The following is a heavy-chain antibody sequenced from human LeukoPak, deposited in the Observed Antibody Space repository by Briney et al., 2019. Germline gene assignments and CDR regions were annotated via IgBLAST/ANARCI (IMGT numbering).Heavy chain of an antibody. D-gene: IGHD3-10*01. CDR2: IYTSGST. CDR3: ARDLYYYGSGSYWFDY. Sequence: PWETLSLTCTVSGGSISSYYWSWIRQPAGKGLEWIGRIYTSGSTNYNPSLKSRVTMSVDTSKNQFSLKLSSVTAADTAVYYCARDLYYYGSGSYWFDYWGQGTLVTVSS. CDR1: GGSISSYY. V-gene: IGHV4-4*07. J-gene: IGHJ4*02.